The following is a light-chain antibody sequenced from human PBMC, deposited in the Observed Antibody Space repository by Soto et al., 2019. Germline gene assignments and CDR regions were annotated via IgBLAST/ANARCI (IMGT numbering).Light chain of an antibody. CDR1: SSNIGAGYD. Sequence: QDVVTQPPSVSGAPGQRVTISCTGSSSNIGAGYDVNWYQQLPGTAPKLLIYGNSNRPSGVPDRFSGSKSGTSASLAITGLQAEDEADYYCQSYDSNVSGSVLGGGTKLTVL. V-gene: IGLV1-40*01. CDR2: GNS. J-gene: IGLJ3*02. CDR3: QSYDSNVSGSV.